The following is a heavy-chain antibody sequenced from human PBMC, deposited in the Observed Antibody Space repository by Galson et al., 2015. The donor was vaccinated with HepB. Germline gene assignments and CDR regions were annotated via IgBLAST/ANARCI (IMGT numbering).Heavy chain of an antibody. CDR2: ISGSGGIT. CDR1: GFTFSSYA. CDR3: AKEYSSSSWSYSYGMDV. V-gene: IGHV3-23*01. J-gene: IGHJ6*02. D-gene: IGHD6-6*01. Sequence: SLRLSCAASGFTFSSYAMSWVRQAPGKGLEWVSAISGSGGITYYADSVKGRFTISRDNSKSTLYLQMNSLRAEDTAVYYCAKEYSSSSWSYSYGMDVWGQGTTVTVSS.